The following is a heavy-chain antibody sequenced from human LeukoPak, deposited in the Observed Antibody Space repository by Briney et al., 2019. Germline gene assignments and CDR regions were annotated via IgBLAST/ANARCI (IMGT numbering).Heavy chain of an antibody. Sequence: GGSLRLSCAASGFTFSSYSMNWVRHAPGKGLEWVANLKHDGSKDYYLDSVKGRFTISRDNAKSSMWLQMNSLRDEDTAVYYCARDQTPFYWGQGSLVTVSS. J-gene: IGHJ4*02. CDR1: GFTFSSYS. D-gene: IGHD2-15*01. V-gene: IGHV3-7*01. CDR3: ARDQTPFY. CDR2: LKHDGSKD.